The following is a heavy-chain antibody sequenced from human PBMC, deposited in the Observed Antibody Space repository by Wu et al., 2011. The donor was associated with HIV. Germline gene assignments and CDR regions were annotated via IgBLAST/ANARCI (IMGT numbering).Heavy chain of an antibody. J-gene: IGHJ4*02. D-gene: IGHD4-23*01. CDR3: VRDLGGNEEY. CDR2: IIPILETV. Sequence: QVQLVQSGAEVKKPGSSVKVSCKASGGTFSNYGLTWVRQAPGQGLEWMGEIIPILETVNYAQKFQGRVTITTDASTRTAYMELSGLTSEDTAVYYCVRDLGGNEEYWGQGTLVTVSS. V-gene: IGHV1-69*05. CDR1: GGTFSNYG.